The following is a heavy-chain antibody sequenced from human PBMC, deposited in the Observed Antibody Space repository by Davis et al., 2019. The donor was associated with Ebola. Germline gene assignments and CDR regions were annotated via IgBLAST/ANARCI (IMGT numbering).Heavy chain of an antibody. CDR2: FYYSGST. D-gene: IGHD3-10*01. CDR1: GGSISSYY. V-gene: IGHV4-59*08. J-gene: IGHJ5*02. Sequence: SETLSLTCTVSGGSISSYYWSWIRQPPGKGLEWIGYFYYSGSTNYNPSLKSRVTISVDTSKNQFSLKLSSVTAADTAVYYCARRFPLLWPNGFDPWGQGTLVTVSS. CDR3: ARRFPLLWPNGFDP.